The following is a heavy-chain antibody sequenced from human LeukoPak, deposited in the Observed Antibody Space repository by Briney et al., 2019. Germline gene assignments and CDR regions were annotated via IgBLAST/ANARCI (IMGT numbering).Heavy chain of an antibody. V-gene: IGHV3-53*01. CDR3: ARVPYISAWTGPLDY. CDR2: IYSGGNT. CDR1: GFTVSSNY. Sequence: GGSLRLSCAASGFTVSSNYMSWVRQAPGKGLEWVSVIYSGGNTYYADSVKGRFTISRDNSRNTLFLQMNSLRAEDTAVYYCARVPYISAWTGPLDYWGQGTLVTVPS. J-gene: IGHJ4*02. D-gene: IGHD6-19*01.